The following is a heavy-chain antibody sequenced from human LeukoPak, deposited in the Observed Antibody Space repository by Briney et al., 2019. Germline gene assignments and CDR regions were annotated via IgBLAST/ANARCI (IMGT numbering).Heavy chain of an antibody. D-gene: IGHD2-2*01. CDR1: AYRFIGSY. CDR3: AVVVVPAARHYFDY. Sequence: SVKVSCKASAYRFIGSYLHWVRQAPGQGLEWMGGIIPIFGTANYAQKFQGRVTITADESTSTAYMELSSLRSEDTAVYYCAVVVVPAARHYFDYWGQGTLVTVSS. J-gene: IGHJ4*02. CDR2: IIPIFGTA. V-gene: IGHV1-69*13.